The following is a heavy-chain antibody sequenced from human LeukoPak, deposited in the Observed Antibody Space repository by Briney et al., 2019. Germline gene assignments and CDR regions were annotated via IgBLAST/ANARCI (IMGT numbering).Heavy chain of an antibody. CDR3: ARSYCSGGSCYSFDY. J-gene: IGHJ4*02. D-gene: IGHD2-15*01. Sequence: GRSLRLSCAASGFTFSNYGMHWVRQAPGKGLEWVAVIWYDGNNKYYADSVKGRFTISRDNSKNTLYLQMNSLRADDTAVYYCARSYCSGGSCYSFDYWGQGTLVTVSS. CDR2: IWYDGNNK. V-gene: IGHV3-33*01. CDR1: GFTFSNYG.